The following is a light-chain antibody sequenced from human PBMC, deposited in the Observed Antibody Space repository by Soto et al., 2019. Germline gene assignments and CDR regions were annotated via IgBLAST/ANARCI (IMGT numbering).Light chain of an antibody. CDR3: QQFESLPVT. Sequence: DFQMTQSPSSLSASVGDRVTISCQASQGIGSYINWYQQKPGRAPKLLIYDGSTLETGVPSRFSGGGSGTYFTFSISILQPDDFATYYCQQFESLPVTFGGGTKVEIK. CDR1: QGIGSY. CDR2: DGS. V-gene: IGKV1-33*01. J-gene: IGKJ4*01.